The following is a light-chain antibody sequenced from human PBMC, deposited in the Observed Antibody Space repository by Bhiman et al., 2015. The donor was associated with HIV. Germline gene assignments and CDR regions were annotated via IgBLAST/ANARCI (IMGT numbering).Light chain of an antibody. V-gene: IGLV1-51*01. CDR2: DNN. Sequence: QSVLTQPPSVSAAPGQKVTISCSGSSSNIGNNYVSWYQQLPGTAPKIIIYDNNKRPSGIPDRFSGSKSGTSATLAITGLQAEDEADYYCQSYDSSLSAVVFGGGTKLTVL. CDR3: QSYDSSLSAVV. J-gene: IGLJ2*01. CDR1: SSNIGNNY.